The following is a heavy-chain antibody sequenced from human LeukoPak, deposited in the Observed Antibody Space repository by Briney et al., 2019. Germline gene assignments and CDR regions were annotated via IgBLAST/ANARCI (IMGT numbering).Heavy chain of an antibody. CDR2: INHSGST. CDR1: GGSFSGYY. Sequence: KPSETLSLTCAVYGGSFSGYYWSWIRQPPGKGLEWIGEINHSGSTNYNPSLKSRVTISVDTSKKQFSLKLSSVTAADTAVYYCARGVGYDFWSGLELYENWFDPWGQGTLVTVSS. J-gene: IGHJ5*02. CDR3: ARGVGYDFWSGLELYENWFDP. D-gene: IGHD3-3*01. V-gene: IGHV4-34*01.